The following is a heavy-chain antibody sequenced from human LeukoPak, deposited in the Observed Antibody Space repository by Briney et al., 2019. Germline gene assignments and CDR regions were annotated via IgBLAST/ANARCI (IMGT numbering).Heavy chain of an antibody. CDR2: ISGSGGST. V-gene: IGHV3-23*01. D-gene: IGHD4-17*01. Sequence: GGSLRLSCAASGFTFSSYAMSWVRQAPGKGLEWVSAISGSGGSTYYADSVKGRFTISRDNSKNTLYLQMNSLRAEDTAVYYCARDPVKDNWFDPWGQGTLVTVSS. CDR3: ARDPVKDNWFDP. J-gene: IGHJ5*02. CDR1: GFTFSSYA.